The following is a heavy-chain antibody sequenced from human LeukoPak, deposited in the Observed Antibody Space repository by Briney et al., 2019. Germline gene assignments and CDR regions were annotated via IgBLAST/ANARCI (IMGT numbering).Heavy chain of an antibody. CDR2: IYYAGNT. D-gene: IGHD2-21*02. Sequence: SETLSLTCTGSGGSISSSIYYWGWMRQPPGKGLEWIGSIYYAGNTFYNPSLKGRVTISVDTSKNQFSLKLSSVTAADTAVYYCARLVTAIMNFDFWGQGTLVTVSS. CDR3: ARLVTAIMNFDF. V-gene: IGHV4-39*01. CDR1: GGSISSSIYY. J-gene: IGHJ4*02.